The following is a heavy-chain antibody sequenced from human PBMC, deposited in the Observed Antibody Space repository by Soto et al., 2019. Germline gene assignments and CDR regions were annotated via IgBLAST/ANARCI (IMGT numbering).Heavy chain of an antibody. D-gene: IGHD2-15*01. Sequence: ASVKVSCKASGYTFTGYYMHWVRQAPGQGLEWMGWINPNSGGTNYAQKFQGWVTMTRDTSISTAYMELSRLRSDDTAVYYCARGGYCSGGSCYSHYYYYVMDVWGQGTTVTVSS. CDR2: INPNSGGT. V-gene: IGHV1-2*04. J-gene: IGHJ6*02. CDR1: GYTFTGYY. CDR3: ARGGYCSGGSCYSHYYYYVMDV.